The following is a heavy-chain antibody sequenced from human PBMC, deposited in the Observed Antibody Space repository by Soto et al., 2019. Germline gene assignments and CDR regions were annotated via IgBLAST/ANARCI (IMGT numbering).Heavy chain of an antibody. CDR1: GDSVSSNSAA. J-gene: IGHJ6*02. CDR2: TYYRSKWYN. Sequence: PSQTLSLTCXISGDSVSSNSAAWNWIRQSPSRGLEWLGRTYYRSKWYNDYAVSVKSRITINPDTSKNQFSLQLNSVTPEDTAVYYCARDNDIVVVPAAIGYGMDVWGQGTTVTVSS. V-gene: IGHV6-1*01. CDR3: ARDNDIVVVPAAIGYGMDV. D-gene: IGHD2-2*01.